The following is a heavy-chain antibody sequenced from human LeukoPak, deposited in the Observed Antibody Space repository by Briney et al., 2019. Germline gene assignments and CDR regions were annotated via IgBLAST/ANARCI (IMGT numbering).Heavy chain of an antibody. CDR1: GGSFSGYY. CDR3: ARITYDYVWGSYRNDY. D-gene: IGHD3-16*02. CDR2: LNHSGST. J-gene: IGHJ4*02. V-gene: IGHV4-34*01. Sequence: SETLSLTCAVYGGSFSGYYWSWIRQPPGKGLEWIGELNHSGSTNYNPSLKSRDTITVDTSKNQLSQMLRSVSAADTAVYYCARITYDYVWGSYRNDYWGQGTLVTVSS.